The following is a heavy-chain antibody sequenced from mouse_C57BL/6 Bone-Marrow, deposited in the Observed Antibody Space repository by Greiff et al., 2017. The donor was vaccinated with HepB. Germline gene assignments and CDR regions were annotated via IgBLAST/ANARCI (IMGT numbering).Heavy chain of an antibody. CDR2: IDPETGGT. J-gene: IGHJ3*01. V-gene: IGHV1-15*01. D-gene: IGHD1-1*01. CDR1: GYTFTDYE. CDR3: TRVDYGRGFAY. Sequence: VQLQQSGAELVRPGASVTLSCKASGYTFTDYEMHWVKQTPVHGLEWIGAIDPETGGTAYNQKFKGKAILTADKSSSTAYMELRSRTSEDSAVYYCTRVDYGRGFAYWGQGTLVTVSA.